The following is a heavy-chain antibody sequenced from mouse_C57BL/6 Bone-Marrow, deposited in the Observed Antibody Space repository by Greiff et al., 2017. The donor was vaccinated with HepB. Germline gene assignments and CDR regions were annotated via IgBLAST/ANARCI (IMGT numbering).Heavy chain of an antibody. J-gene: IGHJ2*01. D-gene: IGHD3-3*01. CDR3: ARREGRGPYFDY. CDR2: IDPSDSET. V-gene: IGHV1-52*01. CDR1: GYTFTSYW. Sequence: QLQQPGAELVRPGSSVKLSCKASGYTFTSYWMHWVKQRPIQGLEWIGNIDPSDSETHYNQKFKDKATLTVDKSSSTAYMQLSSLTSEDSAVYYCARREGRGPYFDYWGQGTTLTVSS.